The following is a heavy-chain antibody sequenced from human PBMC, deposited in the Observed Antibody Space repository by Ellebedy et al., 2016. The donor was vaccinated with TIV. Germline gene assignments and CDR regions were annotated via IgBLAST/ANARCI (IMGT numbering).Heavy chain of an antibody. CDR1: GGSISSGGYY. V-gene: IGHV4-31*03. D-gene: IGHD3-10*01. CDR2: IYYSGST. CDR3: AAWGGSGSYPNYYYYYGMDV. J-gene: IGHJ6*02. Sequence: SETLSLXXTVSGGSISSGGYYWSWIRQHPGKGLEWIGYIYYSGSTYYNPSLKSRVTISVDTSKNQFSLKLSSVTAADTAVYYCAAWGGSGSYPNYYYYYGMDVWGQGTTVTVSS.